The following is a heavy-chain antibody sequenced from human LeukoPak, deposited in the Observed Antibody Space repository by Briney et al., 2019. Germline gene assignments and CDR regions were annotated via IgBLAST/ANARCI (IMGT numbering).Heavy chain of an antibody. CDR3: ARVLAAGGYYFDY. J-gene: IGHJ4*02. Sequence: SETLSLTCTVSGGSISGYYWSWIRQPPGKGLEWIGYIYYSGSTNYNPSLKSRVTISVDTSKNQFSLKLSSVAAADTAVYYCARVLAAGGYYFDYWGQGTLVTVSS. CDR1: GGSISGYY. D-gene: IGHD6-13*01. CDR2: IYYSGST. V-gene: IGHV4-59*08.